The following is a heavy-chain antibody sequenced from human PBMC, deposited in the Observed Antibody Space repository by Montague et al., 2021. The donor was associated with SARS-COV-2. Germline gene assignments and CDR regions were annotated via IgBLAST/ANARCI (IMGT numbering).Heavy chain of an antibody. CDR2: ITHSGST. V-gene: IGHV4-34*01. CDR3: ARAIVDVTMIIVVMTGVEHYFDF. J-gene: IGHJ4*02. Sequence: SETLSLTCAVYGGSFNAYYWSWIRQPPGTGLEWIGDITHSGSTNYNPSLKSRVSISVDTSKNQFSLKLRSVTAADTAVYYCARAIVDVTMIIVVMTGVEHYFDFWGQGTLVTVSS. D-gene: IGHD3-22*01. CDR1: GGSFNAYY.